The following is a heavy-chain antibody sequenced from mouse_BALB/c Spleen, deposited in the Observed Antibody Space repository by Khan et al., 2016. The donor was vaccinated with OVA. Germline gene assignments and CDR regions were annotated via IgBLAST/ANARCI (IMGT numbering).Heavy chain of an antibody. CDR3: VNHGSSSAWFTY. J-gene: IGHJ3*01. V-gene: IGHV1-7*01. CDR2: INPSTDYT. D-gene: IGHD1-1*01. Sequence: QMQLEESGAELAKPGASVKMSCKASGYTFTSYWMHWVKQRPGQGLEWIGYINPSTDYTEYNPKFKDKATLTVDKSSSTAYMQLTSLTSEDSAVNYCVNHGSSSAWFTYWGQGTLVTVSA. CDR1: GYTFTSYW.